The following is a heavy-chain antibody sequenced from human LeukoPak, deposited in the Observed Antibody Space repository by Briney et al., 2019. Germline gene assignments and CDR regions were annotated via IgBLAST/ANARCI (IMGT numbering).Heavy chain of an antibody. J-gene: IGHJ4*02. CDR1: GGSFSGDY. Sequence: SETLSLTCAVYGGSFSGDYWSWIRQPPGKGLEWIGEINHSGSTNYNPSLMSRVTISVDTSKNQFSLKLSSVTAADTAVYYCARGGNSGSYTFDYWGQGTLVTVSS. CDR2: INHSGST. V-gene: IGHV4-34*01. D-gene: IGHD1-26*01. CDR3: ARGGNSGSYTFDY.